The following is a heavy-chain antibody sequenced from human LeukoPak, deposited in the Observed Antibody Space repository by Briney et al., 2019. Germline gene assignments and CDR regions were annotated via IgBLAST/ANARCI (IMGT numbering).Heavy chain of an antibody. CDR3: ARDTSVKSAFDI. CDR2: ISAYNGNT. J-gene: IGHJ3*02. CDR1: GYTFTSYG. Sequence: ASVKVSCKASGYTFTSYGISWVRQAPGQGLEWMGWISAYNGNTDYAQKFQCRVTMTTDTSTSTGYMELRSLRSDDTAVYYCARDTSVKSAFDIWCQGTMVTVSS. V-gene: IGHV1-18*01. D-gene: IGHD2-2*01.